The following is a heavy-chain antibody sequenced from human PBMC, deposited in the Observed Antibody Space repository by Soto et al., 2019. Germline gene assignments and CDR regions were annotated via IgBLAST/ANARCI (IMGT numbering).Heavy chain of an antibody. Sequence: QVQLVESGGGVVQPGRSLRLSCAASGFTFSSYGMHWVRQAPGKGLEWVAVISYDGSNKYYADSVKGRFTISRDNSKNTLYLQMNSLRAEDTAVYYCAKDKSTDYDFWSGYYIVYWGQGTLVTVSS. V-gene: IGHV3-30*18. CDR1: GFTFSSYG. J-gene: IGHJ4*02. CDR3: AKDKSTDYDFWSGYYIVY. CDR2: ISYDGSNK. D-gene: IGHD3-3*01.